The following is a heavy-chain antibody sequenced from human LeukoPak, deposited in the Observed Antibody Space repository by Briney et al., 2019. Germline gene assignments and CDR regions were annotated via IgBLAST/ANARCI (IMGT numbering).Heavy chain of an antibody. J-gene: IGHJ4*02. CDR2: ISSSSSTI. CDR3: ARGRGYGDVKGIIDY. CDR1: GFTFSSYS. V-gene: IGHV3-48*01. Sequence: GGSLRLSRAASGFTFSSYSMNWVRQAPGKGLEWVSYISSSSSTIYYADSVKGRFTISRDNAKNSLYLQMNSLRAEDTAVYYCARGRGYGDVKGIIDYWGQGTLVTVSS. D-gene: IGHD4-17*01.